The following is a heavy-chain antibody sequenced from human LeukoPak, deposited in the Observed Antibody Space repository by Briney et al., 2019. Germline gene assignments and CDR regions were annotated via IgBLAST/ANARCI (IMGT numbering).Heavy chain of an antibody. D-gene: IGHD3-22*01. CDR3: ARDASTYYYDSSGNFDI. CDR1: GLTFSSYS. J-gene: IGHJ3*02. Sequence: GGSLRLSCAASGLTFSSYSMNWVRQAPGKGLEWVSSISSSSSYIYYADSVKGRFTISRDNAKNSLYLQMNSLRAEDTAVYYCARDASTYYYDSSGNFDIWGQGTMVTVSS. CDR2: ISSSSSYI. V-gene: IGHV3-21*01.